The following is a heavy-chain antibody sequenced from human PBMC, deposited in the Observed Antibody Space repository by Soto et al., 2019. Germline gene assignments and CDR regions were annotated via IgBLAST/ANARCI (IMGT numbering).Heavy chain of an antibody. J-gene: IGHJ4*02. V-gene: IGHV2-5*02. CDR3: AHSPCSGGNCYLFAY. CDR2: IHWDDVQ. Sequence: QITLKESGPTLVKPTQTLTLTCTISGFSLSTSGVGVGWIRQPPGKSLEWLALIHWDDVQRYSPSLKTRLTITKDTSRSQVVLTMTNMDPVDTATYYCAHSPCSGGNCYLFAYWGQGTLVTVSS. CDR1: GFSLSTSGVG. D-gene: IGHD2-15*01.